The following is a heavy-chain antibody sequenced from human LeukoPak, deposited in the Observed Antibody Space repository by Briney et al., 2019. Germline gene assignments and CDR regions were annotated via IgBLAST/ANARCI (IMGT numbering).Heavy chain of an antibody. V-gene: IGHV3-7*04. CDR2: IKQDGNKK. CDR1: GFTFNSYW. J-gene: IGHJ4*02. D-gene: IGHD4-23*01. Sequence: PGGSLRLSCSASGFTFNSYWMAWVRQAPGKGLEWVANIKQDGNKKYYVDSVKGRFTISRDNAKNSLYLQMNSLRVEDTAVYYCARAVGNSGNDYWGQGTLVTVSS. CDR3: ARAVGNSGNDY.